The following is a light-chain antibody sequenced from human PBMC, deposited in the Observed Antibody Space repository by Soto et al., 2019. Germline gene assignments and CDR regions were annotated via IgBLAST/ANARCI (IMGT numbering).Light chain of an antibody. CDR2: GAS. J-gene: IGKJ4*01. V-gene: IGKV3-15*01. Sequence: KVMTQSPSTLSLSPSERAKLSCRASESVKNNLAWYQQKPGQAPRLLIYGASTRATGIPARFSGSGSGTEFTLTISSLQSEDFAVYYCQQYNNWPLTFGGGTKVDTK. CDR3: QQYNNWPLT. CDR1: ESVKNN.